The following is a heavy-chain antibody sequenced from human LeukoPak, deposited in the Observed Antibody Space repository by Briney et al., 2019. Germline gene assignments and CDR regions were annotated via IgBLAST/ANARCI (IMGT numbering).Heavy chain of an antibody. CDR3: ARDGATYYDFWSGYGAPSGY. D-gene: IGHD3-3*01. J-gene: IGHJ4*02. Sequence: GGSLRLSCVPSGITFSNSALSWVRQAPGKGLEWVAVISYDGSNKYYADSVKGRFTISRDNPKNTLYLQMNSLRAEDTAVYYCARDGATYYDFWSGYGAPSGYWGQGTLVTVSS. V-gene: IGHV3-30-3*01. CDR2: ISYDGSNK. CDR1: GITFSNSA.